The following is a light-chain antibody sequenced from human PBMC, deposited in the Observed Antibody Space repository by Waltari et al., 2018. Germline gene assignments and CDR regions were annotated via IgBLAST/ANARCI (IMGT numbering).Light chain of an antibody. CDR1: QGISSA. V-gene: IGKV1-13*02. Sequence: ALQLTQSPSSLSASVGYRVTITCRASQGISSALAWYQQKPGKAPKLLIYAASNLESGVPSRFSGSGSGTDFTLTISSLQPADFATYYCQQFNSYPLTFGGGTKVEIK. CDR3: QQFNSYPLT. J-gene: IGKJ4*01. CDR2: AAS.